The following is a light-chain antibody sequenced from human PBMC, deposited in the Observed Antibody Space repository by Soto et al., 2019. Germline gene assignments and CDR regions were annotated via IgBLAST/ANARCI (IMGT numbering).Light chain of an antibody. CDR1: QRIGNY. CDR2: VAS. J-gene: IGKJ1*01. Sequence: DVQMTQSPSSLSAFVGDRVTITCRASQRIGNYLHWYQQHPGKAPKLLIYVASSLQSGVPSRFSDSGSGTDFTLTISSLQPEDFATYYCHQTFSSPRTFGQGTKVELK. CDR3: HQTFSSPRT. V-gene: IGKV1-39*01.